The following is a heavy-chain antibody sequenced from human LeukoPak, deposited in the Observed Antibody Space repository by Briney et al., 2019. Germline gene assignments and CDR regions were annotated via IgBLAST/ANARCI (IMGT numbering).Heavy chain of an antibody. CDR2: IYYSGST. J-gene: IGHJ4*02. CDR3: ARDTYYYDSSGSILLDY. Sequence: SEPLSLTCTVSGGSISCYYWSWIRQPPGKGLEWMGYIYYSGSTNYNPSLKSRVTISVDTSKNQFSLKLSSVTAADTAVYYCARDTYYYDSSGSILLDYWGQGTLVTVSS. V-gene: IGHV4-59*01. CDR1: GGSISCYY. D-gene: IGHD3-22*01.